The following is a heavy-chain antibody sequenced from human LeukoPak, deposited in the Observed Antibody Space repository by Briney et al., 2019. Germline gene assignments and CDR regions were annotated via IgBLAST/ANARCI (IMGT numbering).Heavy chain of an antibody. J-gene: IGHJ4*02. Sequence: GGXLRLSCAASGFTFSNYATSWVRQAPGKGLEGVSGISAYVDSKYYADSVNGRFTISRDNSKNTLYLQMNSLRAEDTAVYYCAKARTDMFSLSWFDYWGQGTLVTVSS. CDR1: GFTFSNYA. V-gene: IGHV3-23*01. CDR2: ISAYVDSK. D-gene: IGHD3-10*02. CDR3: AKARTDMFSLSWFDY.